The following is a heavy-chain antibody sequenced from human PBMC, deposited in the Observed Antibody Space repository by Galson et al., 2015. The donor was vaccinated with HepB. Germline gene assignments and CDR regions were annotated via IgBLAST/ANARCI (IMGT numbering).Heavy chain of an antibody. J-gene: IGHJ4*02. CDR2: INHSGST. D-gene: IGHD2-15*01. CDR1: GGSFSGYY. CDR3: APLDCSGGSCYPTTPN. V-gene: IGHV4-34*01. Sequence: SETLSLTCAVYGGSFSGYYWSWIRQPPGKGLEWIGEINHSGSTNYNPSLKSRVTISVDTSKNQFSLKLSSVTAADTAVYYCAPLDCSGGSCYPTTPNWGQGTLVTVSS.